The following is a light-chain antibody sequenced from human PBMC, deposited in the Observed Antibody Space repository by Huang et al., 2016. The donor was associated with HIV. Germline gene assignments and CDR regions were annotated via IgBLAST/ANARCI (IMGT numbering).Light chain of an antibody. Sequence: ELVLTQSPGTLYLSPGDRATLSCRASQSVSSSFLAWYQQKRGQAPRLLIHGAYDRATGVPDRFSGRGSGTDFSLTISRLEPEDFAVYYCQQYGSSPITFAQGTRLEMK. CDR1: QSVSSSF. J-gene: IGKJ5*01. CDR3: QQYGSSPIT. CDR2: GAY. V-gene: IGKV3-20*01.